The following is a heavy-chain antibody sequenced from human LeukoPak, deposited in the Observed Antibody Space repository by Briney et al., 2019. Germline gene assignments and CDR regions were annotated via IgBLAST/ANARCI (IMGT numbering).Heavy chain of an antibody. CDR3: ARDRGYKQPIDY. J-gene: IGHJ4*02. CDR2: IWYDGSNK. CDR1: GFTFSSYG. V-gene: IGHV3-33*01. Sequence: PGRSLRLSCAASGFTFSSYGMHWVRQAPGKGLEWVAVIWYDGSNKYYADSVKGRFTISRDNSKNTLYLQMNSQRAEDTAVYYCARDRGYKQPIDYWGQGTLVTVSS. D-gene: IGHD5-24*01.